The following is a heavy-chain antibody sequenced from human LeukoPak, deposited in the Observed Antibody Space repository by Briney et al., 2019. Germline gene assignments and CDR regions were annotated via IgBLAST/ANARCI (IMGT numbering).Heavy chain of an antibody. V-gene: IGHV1-46*01. CDR1: GYTFTNYY. Sequence: ASVKVSCKASGYTFTNYYIHWVRQAPGQGLEWMGIIIPSGGSTNFAQKFQGRVTMTTDTSTITVYMELSSLRSEDTAVYYCARWTTTYLDYWGQGTLVTVSS. D-gene: IGHD4-11*01. CDR2: IIPSGGST. CDR3: ARWTTTYLDY. J-gene: IGHJ4*02.